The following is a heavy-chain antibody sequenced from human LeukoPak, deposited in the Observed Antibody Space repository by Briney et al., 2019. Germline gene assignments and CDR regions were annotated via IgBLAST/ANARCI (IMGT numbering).Heavy chain of an antibody. J-gene: IGHJ3*02. V-gene: IGHV4-59*01. CDR2: IYYSGST. CDR3: ARSRFGYYDSSGYPDPFDI. Sequence: SETLSLTCTVSGGSISSYYWSWIRQPPGNGLEWIGYIYYSGSTNYNPSLKSRVTISVDTSKNQFSLKLSSVTAADTAVYYCARSRFGYYDSSGYPDPFDIWGQGTMVTVSS. D-gene: IGHD3-22*01. CDR1: GGSISSYY.